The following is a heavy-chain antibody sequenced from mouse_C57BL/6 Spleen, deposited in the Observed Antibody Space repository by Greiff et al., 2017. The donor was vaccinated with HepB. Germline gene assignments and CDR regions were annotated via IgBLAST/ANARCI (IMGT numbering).Heavy chain of an antibody. CDR1: GNTFTDFE. CDR2: IDPETGGT. CDR3: TREDY. V-gene: IGHV1-15*01. Sequence: VQLQQSGAELVSPGAPVTLSCKASGNTFTDFEMHWVKQTPVHGLEWIGAIDPETGGTAYNQKFKGKAILTADKSSSTAYMELRSLTSEDSAVYYCTREDYWGQGTSVTVSS. J-gene: IGHJ4*01.